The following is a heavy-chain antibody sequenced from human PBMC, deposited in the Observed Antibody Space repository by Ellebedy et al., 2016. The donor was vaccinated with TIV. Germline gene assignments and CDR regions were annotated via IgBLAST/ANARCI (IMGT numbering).Heavy chain of an antibody. CDR1: GFTFSRHA. Sequence: GESLKISXAASGFTFSRHAMSWVRQAPGKGLEWVSGISPSGGSTYYADSVKGRFPISRDNSKNTLYLQINSLRAEDTAVYYCAKGGVVPSAGNYYYYYMDVWGKGTTVTVSS. J-gene: IGHJ6*03. V-gene: IGHV3-23*01. CDR2: ISPSGGST. D-gene: IGHD2-2*01. CDR3: AKGGVVPSAGNYYYYYMDV.